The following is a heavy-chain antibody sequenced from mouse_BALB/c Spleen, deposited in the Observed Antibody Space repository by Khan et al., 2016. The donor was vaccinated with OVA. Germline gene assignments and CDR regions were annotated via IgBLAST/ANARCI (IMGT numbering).Heavy chain of an antibody. CDR2: IRTKSNNYAT. Sequence: EVQLVESGGGLVQPKGSLKLSCAASGYTFNTFAMNWVRQAPGKGLEWVARIRTKSNNYATYYADSVKDRFTISRADSQSMLYLKMNNLKTEDTARYVCYYSGSSVAYWGQGTLGSVSA. J-gene: IGHJ3*01. CDR3: YYSGSSVAY. V-gene: IGHV10-1*02. D-gene: IGHD1-1*01. CDR1: GYTFNTFA.